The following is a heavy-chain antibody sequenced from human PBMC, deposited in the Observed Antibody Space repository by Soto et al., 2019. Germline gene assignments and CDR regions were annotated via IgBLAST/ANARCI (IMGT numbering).Heavy chain of an antibody. CDR2: ISGSGGST. V-gene: IGHV3-23*01. Sequence: EVQLLESGGGLVQPGGSLRLSCAASGFTFSSYAMNWVRQAPGKGLEWVSAISGSGGSTYYADSVKGRFTISRDNSKNTLYLHMNSLRAEDTAVYYCAKGTGDRDDGVNVPFDIWGQGTMGTVSS. D-gene: IGHD4-17*01. CDR1: GFTFSSYA. J-gene: IGHJ3*02. CDR3: AKGTGDRDDGVNVPFDI.